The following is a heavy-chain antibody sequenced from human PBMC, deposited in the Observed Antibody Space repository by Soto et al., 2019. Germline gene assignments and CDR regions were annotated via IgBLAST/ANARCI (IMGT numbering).Heavy chain of an antibody. J-gene: IGHJ5*02. CDR2: INHSGST. V-gene: IGHV4-34*01. Sequence: PSETLSLTCAVYGGYFSGDYWSWIRQSPGEGLEWIGEINHSGSTNQNPSLKRRVTISVDTAKNQFSLKLRSVTAADTAVYYCARSRQTYGDYYDLWGQGTVVTVSS. CDR1: GGYFSGDY. D-gene: IGHD4-17*01. CDR3: ARSRQTYGDYYDL.